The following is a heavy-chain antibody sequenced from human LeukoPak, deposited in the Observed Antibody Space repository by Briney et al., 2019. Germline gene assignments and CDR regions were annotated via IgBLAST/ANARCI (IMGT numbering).Heavy chain of an antibody. Sequence: PSETLSLTCTVSGGSISSYYWSWIRQPAGKGLEWIGRIYTSGSTNYNPSLKSRVTMSVDTTKNQFSLKLSSVTAADAAVYFCARDDGEVVVAATPLYRTLYSWFDPWGQGTLVTVSS. D-gene: IGHD2-15*01. J-gene: IGHJ5*02. CDR2: IYTSGST. V-gene: IGHV4-4*07. CDR1: GGSISSYY. CDR3: ARDDGEVVVAATPLYRTLYSWFDP.